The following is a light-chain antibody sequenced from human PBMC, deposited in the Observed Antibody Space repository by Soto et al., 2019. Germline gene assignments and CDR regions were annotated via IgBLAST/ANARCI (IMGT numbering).Light chain of an antibody. J-gene: IGLJ3*02. CDR2: SDS. CDR1: NVGSKS. CDR3: QVWDSGSDHVV. Sequence: SYVLTQPPSVSVAPGKTARITCGGNNVGSKSVHWYQQKPGQAPVLVIYSDSDRPSAIPERFSGSNSGNTATLTVNRVEAGDEADYYCQVWDSGSDHVVFGGGTKLTVL. V-gene: IGLV3-21*04.